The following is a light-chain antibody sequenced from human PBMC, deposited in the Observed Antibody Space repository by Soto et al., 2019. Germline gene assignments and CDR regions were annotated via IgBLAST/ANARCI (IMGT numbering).Light chain of an antibody. CDR3: QQYGSSPRLT. CDR1: QSVTSSY. CDR2: DAS. V-gene: IGKV3-20*01. Sequence: EIVLTQSPDTLSLSPGERATLSCRASQSVTSSYLAWYQQRPGQAPRLLIYDASSRATGIPARFSGSGSGTDFTLIISRLEPEDFAVYYCQQYGSSPRLTFGGGTKVEIK. J-gene: IGKJ4*01.